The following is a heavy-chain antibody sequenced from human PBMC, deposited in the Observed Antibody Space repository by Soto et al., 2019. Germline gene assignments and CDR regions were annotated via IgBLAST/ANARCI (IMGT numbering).Heavy chain of an antibody. J-gene: IGHJ5*02. Sequence: GGSLILSCAASGFTFSSYGMHWVRQAPGKGLEWVAVIWYDGSNKYYADSVKGRFTISRDNSKNTLYLQMNSLRAEDTAVYYCARPRGSGSYYRSSWFDPWGQGT. V-gene: IGHV3-33*01. D-gene: IGHD3-10*01. CDR3: ARPRGSGSYYRSSWFDP. CDR2: IWYDGSNK. CDR1: GFTFSSYG.